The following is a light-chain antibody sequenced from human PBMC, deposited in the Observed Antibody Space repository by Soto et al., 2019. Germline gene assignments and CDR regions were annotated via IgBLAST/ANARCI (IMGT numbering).Light chain of an antibody. V-gene: IGLV2-11*01. CDR1: SSDVGGYNY. Sequence: QSALTQPRSVSGSPGQSITISCTGTSSDVGGYNYVSWYRQHPGKAPKLMIYDVSKRPSGVPDRFSGSKSGNTASLTISGLQAEDDADYCCCSYAGSYTHYVFGTGTKLTVL. CDR3: CSYAGSYTHYV. J-gene: IGLJ1*01. CDR2: DVS.